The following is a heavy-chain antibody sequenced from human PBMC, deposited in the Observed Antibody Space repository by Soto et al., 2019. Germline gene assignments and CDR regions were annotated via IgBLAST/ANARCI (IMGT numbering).Heavy chain of an antibody. J-gene: IGHJ4*02. Sequence: GESLKISCKGSGYSFTSYWIGWVRQMPGKGLEWMGIIYPGDSDTRYSPSFQGQVTISADKSISTAYLQWSSLKASDTAMYYCARHRWVIAAAGTFYFDYWGQGTLVTVSS. CDR2: IYPGDSDT. CDR1: GYSFTSYW. D-gene: IGHD6-13*01. V-gene: IGHV5-51*01. CDR3: ARHRWVIAAAGTFYFDY.